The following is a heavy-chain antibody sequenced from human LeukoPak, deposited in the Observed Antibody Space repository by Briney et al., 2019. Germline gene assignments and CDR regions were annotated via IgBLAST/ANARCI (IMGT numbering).Heavy chain of an antibody. CDR3: ARYPYSSSWYPYYFDY. Sequence: GESLKISCKGSGYSFTSYWIGWVRQMPGKGLEWMGIIYPGDSDTRYSPSFQGQVTISADKSISTAYLQWSSLKASDTAMYHCARYPYSSSWYPYYFDYWGQGTLVTVSS. D-gene: IGHD6-13*01. CDR1: GYSFTSYW. CDR2: IYPGDSDT. V-gene: IGHV5-51*01. J-gene: IGHJ4*02.